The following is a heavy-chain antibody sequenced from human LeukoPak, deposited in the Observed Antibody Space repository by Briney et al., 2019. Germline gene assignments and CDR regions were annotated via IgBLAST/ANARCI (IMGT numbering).Heavy chain of an antibody. CDR2: IKKTGSET. Sequence: GGSLRLSCAASGFTLSSYGMHWVRQAPGKGLEWVAYIKKTGSETYYVDSAKGRFTITRDNARNSLFLQMNSLGAEDTAVYYCARVYSSGWEFDYWGQGTLVTVSS. CDR3: ARVYSSGWEFDY. D-gene: IGHD6-19*01. CDR1: GFTLSSYG. V-gene: IGHV3-7*01. J-gene: IGHJ4*02.